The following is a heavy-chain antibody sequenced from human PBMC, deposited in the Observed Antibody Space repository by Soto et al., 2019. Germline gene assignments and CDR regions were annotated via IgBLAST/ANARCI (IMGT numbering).Heavy chain of an antibody. CDR1: GFTFSSYA. D-gene: IGHD4-17*01. J-gene: IGHJ3*02. Sequence: EVQLLESGGGLVQPGGSLRLSCAASGFTFSSYAMSWVRQAPGKGLEWVSSITGSGATTSYADSVKGRFTISRDNSKNTLYLQVNSLRVEDSAVYYCGKDPNGDYIGAFDMWGQGTMVTVSS. CDR2: ITGSGATT. CDR3: GKDPNGDYIGAFDM. V-gene: IGHV3-23*01.